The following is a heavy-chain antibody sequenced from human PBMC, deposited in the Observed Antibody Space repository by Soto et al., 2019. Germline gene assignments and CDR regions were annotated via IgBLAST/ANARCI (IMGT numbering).Heavy chain of an antibody. CDR2: ISSSGNSM. CDR3: ARRAASGRHFDH. V-gene: IGHV3-11*01. CDR1: GFTFSDHY. D-gene: IGHD6-13*01. J-gene: IGHJ4*02. Sequence: QVQLVESGGGLVMPGESLRLSCAAFGFTFSDHYMSWIRQAPGKGLEWVSYISSSGNSMYYADSVKGRFTVSRDNAEKSLYLQMNSLRAEDTAVYYCARRAASGRHFDHWGQGTLVSVSS.